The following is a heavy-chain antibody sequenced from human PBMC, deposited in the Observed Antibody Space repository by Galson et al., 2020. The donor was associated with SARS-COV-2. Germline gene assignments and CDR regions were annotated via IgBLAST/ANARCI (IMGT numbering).Heavy chain of an antibody. V-gene: IGHV4-59*01. CDR1: GGSISSYY. D-gene: IGHD5-18*01. Sequence: SETLSLTCTVSGGSISSYYWSWIRQPPGKGLEWIGYIYYSGSTNYNPSLKSRVTISVDTSKNQFSLKLSSVTAADTAVYYCARTVRGYSYGFGLNYYYYYMDVWGKGTTVTVSS. J-gene: IGHJ6*03. CDR2: IYYSGST. CDR3: ARTVRGYSYGFGLNYYYYYMDV.